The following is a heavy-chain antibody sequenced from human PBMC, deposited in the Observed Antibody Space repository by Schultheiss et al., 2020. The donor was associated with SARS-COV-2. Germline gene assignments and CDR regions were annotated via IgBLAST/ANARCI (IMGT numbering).Heavy chain of an antibody. CDR2: ISYDGSNK. D-gene: IGHD2-21*01. Sequence: GESLKISCAASGFTFSSYAMSWVRQAPGKGLEWVAVISYDGSNKYYADSVKGRFTISRDNSKNTLYLQMNSLRAEDTAVYYCAKGGGRNVIYYYYAMDVWGEGTTVTVSS. CDR3: AKGGGRNVIYYYYAMDV. CDR1: GFTFSSYA. J-gene: IGHJ6*04. V-gene: IGHV3-30*18.